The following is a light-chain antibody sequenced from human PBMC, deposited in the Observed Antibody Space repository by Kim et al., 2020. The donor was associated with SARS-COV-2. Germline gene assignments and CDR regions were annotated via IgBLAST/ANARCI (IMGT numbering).Light chain of an antibody. Sequence: GKKVTKDRTSSRGKRGNRNGKWYQQRTGSGPNIVMYEDDERASGVPERFSGSSERSSNSATISISGLRTDEEADYYGQSYDDNIQVVGGGTQRTV. V-gene: IGLV6-57*02. CDR2: EDD. CDR3: QSYDDNIQV. J-gene: IGLJ3*02. CDR1: RGKRGNRN.